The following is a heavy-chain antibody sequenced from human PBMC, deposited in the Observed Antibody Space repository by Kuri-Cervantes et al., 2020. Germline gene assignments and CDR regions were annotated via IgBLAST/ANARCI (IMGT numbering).Heavy chain of an antibody. D-gene: IGHD6-13*01. CDR2: ISWNSGSI. J-gene: IGHJ4*02. CDR1: GFTFDDYA. V-gene: IGHV3-9*01. CDR3: ARGRIAAAGTLFDY. Sequence: LSLTCAASGFTFDDYAMHWVRQAPGKGREWVSGISWNSGSIGYADSVKGRFTISRDNAKNSLYLQMNSLRAEDTALYYCARGRIAAAGTLFDYWGQGTLVTVSS.